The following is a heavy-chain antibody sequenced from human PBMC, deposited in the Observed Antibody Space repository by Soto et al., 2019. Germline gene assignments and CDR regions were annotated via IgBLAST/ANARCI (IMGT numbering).Heavy chain of an antibody. J-gene: IGHJ4*02. Sequence: EVQLLESGGGLVQPGGSRRISCTASGFTFNNYAMAWVRHAPGKGLEWVSGISGSGENTNYADSVKGRFTISRDNSKTTLYLQMKRLRAEDTALYYCAKDYGVRGIMTNLFDSWGQGTLVTVSS. CDR3: AKDYGVRGIMTNLFDS. V-gene: IGHV3-23*01. D-gene: IGHD3-10*01. CDR1: GFTFNNYA. CDR2: ISGSGENT.